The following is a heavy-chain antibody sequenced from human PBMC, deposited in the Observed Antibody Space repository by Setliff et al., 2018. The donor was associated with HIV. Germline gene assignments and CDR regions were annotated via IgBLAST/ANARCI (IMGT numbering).Heavy chain of an antibody. Sequence: GASVKVSCKASGYTLTGYHMHWVRQAPGQGLEWMGRINPNSGGTNYAQKFQGWVTMTRDTSISTADMELSRLISDDTAVYYCARVDNFCSDSTCYGVGIDYWGQGTLVTVSS. V-gene: IGHV1-2*04. CDR1: GYTLTGYH. CDR2: INPNSGGT. J-gene: IGHJ4*02. CDR3: ARVDNFCSDSTCYGVGIDY. D-gene: IGHD2-2*01.